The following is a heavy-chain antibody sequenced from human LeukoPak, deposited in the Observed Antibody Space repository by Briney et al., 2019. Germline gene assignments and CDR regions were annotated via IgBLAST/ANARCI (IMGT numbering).Heavy chain of an antibody. J-gene: IGHJ5*02. CDR2: IYYSGST. D-gene: IGHD3-22*01. Sequence: SETLCLTCTASGGSISSYYWNWIRQPPGKGLEWIGYIYYSGSTNYNPSLKSRVTISVDTSKNQFSLKLSSVTAADTAGYYCAREPGFDSSGYLNWFDPWGQGTLVTVSS. V-gene: IGHV4-59*01. CDR3: AREPGFDSSGYLNWFDP. CDR1: GGSISSYY.